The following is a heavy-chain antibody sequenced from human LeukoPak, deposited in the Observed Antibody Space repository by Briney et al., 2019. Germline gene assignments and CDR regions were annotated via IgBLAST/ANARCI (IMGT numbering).Heavy chain of an antibody. V-gene: IGHV1-18*01. J-gene: IGHJ4*02. CDR3: AVIAVARQFDY. CDR1: GYTFTSYG. Sequence: ASVKVSCKASGYTFTSYGISWVRQAPGQGLEWMGWISAYNGNTNYAQKLQGRVTMTTDTSTSTVYMELSSLRSEDTAVYYCAVIAVARQFDYWGQGTLVTVSS. D-gene: IGHD6-19*01. CDR2: ISAYNGNT.